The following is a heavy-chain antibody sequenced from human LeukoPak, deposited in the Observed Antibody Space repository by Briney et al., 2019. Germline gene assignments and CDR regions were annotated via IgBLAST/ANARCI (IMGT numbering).Heavy chain of an antibody. CDR3: ARGLYYYDSSGFKLDAFDI. J-gene: IGHJ3*02. V-gene: IGHV1-2*02. Sequence: ASVKVSCKASGYTFTGYYIRWVRQAPGQGLEWMGWIKPNSGDTNYAQKFQGRVTMTRDTSISTAYMELSRLRSDDTAVYYCARGLYYYDSSGFKLDAFDIWGQGTMVTVSS. CDR1: GYTFTGYY. CDR2: IKPNSGDT. D-gene: IGHD3-22*01.